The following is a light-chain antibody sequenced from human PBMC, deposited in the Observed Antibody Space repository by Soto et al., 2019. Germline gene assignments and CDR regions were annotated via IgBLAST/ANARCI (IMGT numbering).Light chain of an antibody. V-gene: IGLV2-11*01. J-gene: IGLJ3*02. CDR3: YSYAGRYIWV. CDR2: DVT. CDR1: SSDVGNYNY. Sequence: QSALAQPRSVSGSPGQSITISCTGTSSDVGNYNYVSWYQQDPGKAPKLIIYDVTKRPSGVPDRFSGSKSGNTASLTISGLQAEDEADYYCYSYAGRYIWVFGGGTQLTVL.